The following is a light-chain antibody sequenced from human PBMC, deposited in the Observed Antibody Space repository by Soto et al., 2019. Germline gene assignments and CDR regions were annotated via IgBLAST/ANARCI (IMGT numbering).Light chain of an antibody. CDR3: QQADTFPIT. V-gene: IGKV1D-12*01. J-gene: IGKJ5*01. CDR1: QGISRY. Sequence: DTQMAPSPSCVAAYVGGRFTISCQASQGISRYLAWYQQKPGKAPKIVXYAASSLQSGVPSRFRGSGFGTDFTLTISSLQPEDSAIYYRQQADTFPITFGQGTRLEIK. CDR2: AAS.